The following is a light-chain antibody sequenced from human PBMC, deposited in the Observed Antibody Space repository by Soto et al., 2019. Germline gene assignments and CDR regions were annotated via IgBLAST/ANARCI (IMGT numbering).Light chain of an antibody. J-gene: IGKJ1*01. Sequence: DITMTQSPSTLSASVGDRVTITCRASQSITEWLAWYQQKPGKAPKFLIYKASNLEGGVPSRFSGSGSGTEFTLTISSVQPDDFATYYCQYWDDYSWTFGQGTKVEIK. CDR1: QSITEW. CDR2: KAS. V-gene: IGKV1-5*03. CDR3: QYWDDYSWT.